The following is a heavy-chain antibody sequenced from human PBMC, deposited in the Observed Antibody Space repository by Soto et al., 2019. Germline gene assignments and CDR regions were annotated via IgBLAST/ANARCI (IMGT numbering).Heavy chain of an antibody. CDR3: TKVGDEYLVSRGDRWFDP. CDR2: IHPNGNT. J-gene: IGHJ5*02. D-gene: IGHD1-26*01. CDR1: GASISSSNW. V-gene: IGHV4-4*02. Sequence: QVQLQESGPGLVKPSGTLSLTCAVSGASISSSNWWSWVRQPPGKGLAWIGEIHPNGNTNYNPSLKSRVTMSVDKSKNQVALNLSSVTAADTAVYYCTKVGDEYLVSRGDRWFDPWGQGTLVTVSS.